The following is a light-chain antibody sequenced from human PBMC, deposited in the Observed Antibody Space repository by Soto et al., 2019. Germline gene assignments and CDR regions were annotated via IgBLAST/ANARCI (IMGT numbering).Light chain of an antibody. V-gene: IGKV3-11*01. CDR3: PQFSNWPPRIP. CDR1: QSVSSY. Sequence: EIVLTQSPATLSLSPGERATLSCRASQSVSSYLAWYQQKPGQAPRLLIYDASNRATGIPARFSGSGSGTDFTPTPRTLDPKVFAVYYCPQFSNWPPRIPFGHGTRLEI. CDR2: DAS. J-gene: IGKJ5*01.